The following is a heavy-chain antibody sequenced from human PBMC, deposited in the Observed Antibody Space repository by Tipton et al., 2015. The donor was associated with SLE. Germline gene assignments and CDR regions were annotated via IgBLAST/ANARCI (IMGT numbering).Heavy chain of an antibody. D-gene: IGHD2-15*01. J-gene: IGHJ6*02. Sequence: SLRLSCAASGFTFSSYDMHWVRQAPGKGLEWVAVISYDGSNKYYADSVKGRFTTSRDNSKNTLYLQMNSLRAEDTAVYYCAGRIGGYYGMDVWGQGTTVTVSS. CDR3: AGRIGGYYGMDV. CDR2: ISYDGSNK. CDR1: GFTFSSYD. V-gene: IGHV3-30*04.